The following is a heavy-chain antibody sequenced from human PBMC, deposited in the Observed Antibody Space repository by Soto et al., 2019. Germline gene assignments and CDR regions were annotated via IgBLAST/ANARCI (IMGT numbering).Heavy chain of an antibody. Sequence: ASVKVSCKASGYTFTSYGISWVRQAPGQGLEWMGWISAYNGNTNYAQKLQGRVTMTTDTSTSTDYMELRSLRSDDTAVYYCARGYYYDSSGYSHFDYWGQGTLVTASS. V-gene: IGHV1-18*01. CDR1: GYTFTSYG. D-gene: IGHD3-22*01. J-gene: IGHJ4*02. CDR2: ISAYNGNT. CDR3: ARGYYYDSSGYSHFDY.